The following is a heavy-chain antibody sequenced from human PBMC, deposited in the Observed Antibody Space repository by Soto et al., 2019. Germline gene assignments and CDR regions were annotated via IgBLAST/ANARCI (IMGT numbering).Heavy chain of an antibody. V-gene: IGHV1-2*02. J-gene: IGHJ3*02. D-gene: IGHD6-6*01. CDR1: GYTFTGYY. CDR2: INPNSGGT. CDR3: ARSFLAYSSSSGAFDI. Sequence: GASVKVSCKASGYTFTGYYMHWVRQAPGQGLEWMGWINPNSGGTNYAQKFQGRVTMTRDTSISTAYMELSRLRSDDTAVYYCARSFLAYSSSSGAFDIWGQGTMVTVSS.